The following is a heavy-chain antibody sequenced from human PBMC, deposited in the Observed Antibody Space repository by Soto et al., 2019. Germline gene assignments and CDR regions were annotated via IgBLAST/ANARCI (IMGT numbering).Heavy chain of an antibody. D-gene: IGHD2-8*02. Sequence: EVQLLESGGGLVQPGGSLRLSCAASGFTFSNYALTWVRQFPGKGLEWVSTFAGSGGTTYYADSVTGRFTISRDNSKNTLFLQMNSLRVEDTAIYFCARDWTGSTCPCLDVWGQGTTVSVSS. V-gene: IGHV3-23*01. CDR1: GFTFSNYA. J-gene: IGHJ6*02. CDR3: ARDWTGSTCPCLDV. CDR2: FAGSGGTT.